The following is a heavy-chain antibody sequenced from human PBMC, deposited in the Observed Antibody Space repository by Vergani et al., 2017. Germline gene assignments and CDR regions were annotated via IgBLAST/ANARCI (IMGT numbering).Heavy chain of an antibody. CDR3: AGDTHSWQRADR. CDR2: LSTTGGA. CDR1: GVSVTDYN. Sequence: QAQLQESGPGLVKPSETLSLTCHVFGVSVTDYNCNWIRQAPGKGLEWIGSLSTTGGATHASHNHSLKSRVSISVDTSQSQFSLRLTSVTAADSAIFYCAGDTHSWQRADRWGQGLLVSVSS. D-gene: IGHD6-13*01. V-gene: IGHV4-59*02. J-gene: IGHJ5*02.